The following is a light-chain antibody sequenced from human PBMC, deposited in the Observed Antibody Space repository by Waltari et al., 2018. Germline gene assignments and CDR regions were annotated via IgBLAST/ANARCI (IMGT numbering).Light chain of an antibody. J-gene: IGLJ3*02. CDR3: QSPSSSGSYRWL. Sequence: SYDLTQPPSVAVSPAQTVSIPCSGGTFSKEYAYWYQQNPGQAPMLLIYKDRKRTSVIPERFSCSTSGTTVTLTITGVQAEDEAAYYCQSPSSSGSYRWLFGGGTKLTVL. V-gene: IGLV3-25*03. CDR2: KDR. CDR1: TFSKEY.